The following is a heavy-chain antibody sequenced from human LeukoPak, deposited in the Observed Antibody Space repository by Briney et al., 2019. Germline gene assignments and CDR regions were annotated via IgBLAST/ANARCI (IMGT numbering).Heavy chain of an antibody. CDR3: AKDGTVEYFGY. J-gene: IGHJ4*02. Sequence: PAGGSLRLSCAASGFTFSSYAMSWVRQAPGKGLEWVSAISGSGGSPYYADSVKGRFTISRDNSKNTLYLQMNSLRAEDTAVYYCAKDGTVEYFGYWGQGTLVTVSS. CDR2: ISGSGGSP. V-gene: IGHV3-23*01. CDR1: GFTFSSYA. D-gene: IGHD4-23*01.